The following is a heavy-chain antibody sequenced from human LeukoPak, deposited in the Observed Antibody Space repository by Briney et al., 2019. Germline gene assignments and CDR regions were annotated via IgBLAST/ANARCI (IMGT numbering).Heavy chain of an antibody. CDR3: AKDRVAVAGTRSNWFDH. D-gene: IGHD6-19*01. Sequence: GGSLRLSCAASGFTFSSYGMHWVRQAPGKGLEWVAVISYDGSNKYYADSVKGRFTISRDNSKNTLYLQMNSLRAEDTAVYYCAKDRVAVAGTRSNWFDHWGQGTLVTVSS. J-gene: IGHJ5*02. CDR2: ISYDGSNK. V-gene: IGHV3-30*18. CDR1: GFTFSSYG.